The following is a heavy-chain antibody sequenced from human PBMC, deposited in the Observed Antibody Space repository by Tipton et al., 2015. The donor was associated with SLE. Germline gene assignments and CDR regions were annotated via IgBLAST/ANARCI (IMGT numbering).Heavy chain of an antibody. J-gene: IGHJ3*01. Sequence: TLSVTCAVYGGSFSGYYWSWIRQSPGKGLEWIGEINHSGITTYNTSLKSRVTISVDTSKNQFSLKVMSVTAADTAVYYCAREARRTWRAFDVWGQGTLVTVSS. CDR3: AREARRTWRAFDV. V-gene: IGHV4-34*01. CDR2: INHSGIT. CDR1: GGSFSGYY.